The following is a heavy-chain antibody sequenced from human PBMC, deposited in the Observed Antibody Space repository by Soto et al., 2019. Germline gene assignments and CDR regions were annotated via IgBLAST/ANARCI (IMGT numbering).Heavy chain of an antibody. CDR3: ARDSKNYYDSSGYYSGFNWFDP. CDR2: IYHSGST. V-gene: IGHV4-38-2*02. Sequence: PSETLSLTCAVSGYSISSGYYWGWIRQPPGKGLEWIGSIYHSGSTYYNPSLKSRVTISVDTSKNQFSLKLSSVTAADTAVYYCARDSKNYYDSSGYYSGFNWFDPWGQGTLVTVS. D-gene: IGHD3-22*01. J-gene: IGHJ5*02. CDR1: GYSISSGYY.